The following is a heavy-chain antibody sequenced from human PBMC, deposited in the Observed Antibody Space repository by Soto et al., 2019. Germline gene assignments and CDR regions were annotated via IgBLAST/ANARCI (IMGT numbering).Heavy chain of an antibody. CDR1: GFTFSSYA. J-gene: IGHJ3*02. D-gene: IGHD2-21*02. V-gene: IGHV3-30-3*01. Sequence: PGGSLRLSCAASGFTFSSYAMHWVRQAPGKGLEWVAVISYDGSNKHYADSVKGRFTISRDNSKNTLYLQMNSLRAEDTAVYYCARDQYLAYCGGDCLNAFDIWGQGTMVTVSS. CDR2: ISYDGSNK. CDR3: ARDQYLAYCGGDCLNAFDI.